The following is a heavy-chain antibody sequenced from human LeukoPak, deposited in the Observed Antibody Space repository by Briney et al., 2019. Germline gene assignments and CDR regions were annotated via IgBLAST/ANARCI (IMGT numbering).Heavy chain of an antibody. D-gene: IGHD5-12*01. CDR2: INQDGSEE. J-gene: IGHJ4*02. V-gene: IGHV3-7*01. Sequence: PGGSLRLSCAASGFTFSSYAMHWVRQAPGKGLEWVAHINQDGSEEHYMDSVKARFTISRDNAKDSLSLQMNSLRAEDTAVYYCVRDGGVSGYDLLDYWGQGTLVTVSS. CDR1: GFTFSSYA. CDR3: VRDGGVSGYDLLDY.